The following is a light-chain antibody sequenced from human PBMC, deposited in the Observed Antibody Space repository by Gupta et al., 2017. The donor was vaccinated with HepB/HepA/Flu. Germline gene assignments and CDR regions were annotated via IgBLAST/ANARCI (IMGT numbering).Light chain of an antibody. J-gene: IGLJ2*01. CDR3: SSYTGSDTFVV. CDR1: SADIGTYDL. V-gene: IGLV2-23*02. Sequence: QSALTQPASVSGSPGPSITFSCPGTSADIGTYDLVSWYQQHPGKAPKLMIYEVNKRPSGVSDRFSGSNSGNTASLTISGLQAEDEADYYCSSYTGSDTFVVFGGGTRLTVL. CDR2: EVN.